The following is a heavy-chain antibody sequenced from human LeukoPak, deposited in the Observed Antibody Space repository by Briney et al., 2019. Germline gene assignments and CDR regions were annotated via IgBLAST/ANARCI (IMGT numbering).Heavy chain of an antibody. CDR3: AKIQTIYYYYMDV. D-gene: IGHD4/OR15-4a*01. J-gene: IGHJ6*03. CDR1: GFAFDDYA. CDR2: ISWNSGGI. V-gene: IGHV3-9*01. Sequence: PGRSLRLSCAASGFAFDDYAMHWVWQAPGKGLEWVSGISWNSGGIGYADSVRGRFTISRDNAKNSLYLQMNSLRAEDTAVYYCAKIQTIYYYYMDVWGKGTTVTISS.